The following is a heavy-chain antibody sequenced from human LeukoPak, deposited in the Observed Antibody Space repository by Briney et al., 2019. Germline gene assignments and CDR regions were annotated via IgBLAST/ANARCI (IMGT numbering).Heavy chain of an antibody. CDR2: IYSGGST. D-gene: IGHD1/OR15-1a*01. V-gene: IGHV3-53*01. CDR1: GFTVSSNY. CDR3: ARVADAGTEYFDY. Sequence: GGSLRLSCAASGFTVSSNYMTRVRQAPGKGLEWVSLIYSGGSTFYADSVKGRFTISRDNSKNTLYLQMNSLRAEDTAVYYCARVADAGTEYFDYWGQGTLVTVSS. J-gene: IGHJ4*02.